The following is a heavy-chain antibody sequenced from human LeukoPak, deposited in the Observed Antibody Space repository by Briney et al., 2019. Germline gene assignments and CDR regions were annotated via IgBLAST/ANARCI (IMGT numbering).Heavy chain of an antibody. V-gene: IGHV4-61*02. J-gene: IGHJ4*02. Sequence: SETLSLTCTVSGGSISSGSYYWSWIRQPAGKGLEWIGRIYTSGSTYYNPSLKSRVTISVDTSKNQFSLRLSSVTAADTAVYYCARWVSTPRGYFDYWGQGTLVTVSS. D-gene: IGHD5/OR15-5a*01. CDR3: ARWVSTPRGYFDY. CDR2: IYTSGST. CDR1: GGSISSGSYY.